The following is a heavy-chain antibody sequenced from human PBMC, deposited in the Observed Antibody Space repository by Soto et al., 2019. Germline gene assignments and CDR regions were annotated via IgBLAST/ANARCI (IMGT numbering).Heavy chain of an antibody. CDR3: GRERPDTPWSSLDA. V-gene: IGHV3-43*01. CDR2: IGRDAINT. J-gene: IGHJ5*02. Sequence: EVQLVESGGVVVQPGGSLRLFCAASGFTFDDFSMHWVRQAPGKGLEWVALIGRDAINTYYAGFVTGRFTISRDNIKNFLYLQMNGLTQEDTAFYSGGRERPDTPWSSLDAWGTGTLVTVPS. CDR1: GFTFDDFS. D-gene: IGHD2-8*02.